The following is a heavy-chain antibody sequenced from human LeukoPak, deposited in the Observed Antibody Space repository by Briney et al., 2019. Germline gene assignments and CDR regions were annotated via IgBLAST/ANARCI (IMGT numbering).Heavy chain of an antibody. V-gene: IGHV1-69*05. D-gene: IGHD1-7*01. Sequence: SVKVSCKASGGTFGIYGMSWVRQAPGQGLEWMGGIIPTYRTPTYAERFQGRVTITTDDSTSIVYMEVSSLRSEDTAVYYCARGATGTTFYHRLDPWGQGTLVTVSS. J-gene: IGHJ5*02. CDR2: IIPTYRTP. CDR1: GGTFGIYG. CDR3: ARGATGTTFYHRLDP.